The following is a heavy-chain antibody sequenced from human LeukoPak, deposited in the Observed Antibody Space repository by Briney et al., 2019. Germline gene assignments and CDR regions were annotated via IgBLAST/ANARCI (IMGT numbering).Heavy chain of an antibody. J-gene: IGHJ5*02. Sequence: PSQTLSLTCTVSGGSISSGSYYWSWIRQPAGKGLEWIGEINHSGSTNYNPSLKSRVTISVDTSKNQFSLKLSSVTAADTAVYYCARARRVVVVVPAATPIVAKNWFDPWGQGTLVTASS. CDR1: GGSISSGSYY. CDR2: INHSGST. D-gene: IGHD2-2*01. V-gene: IGHV4-61*09. CDR3: ARARRVVVVVPAATPIVAKNWFDP.